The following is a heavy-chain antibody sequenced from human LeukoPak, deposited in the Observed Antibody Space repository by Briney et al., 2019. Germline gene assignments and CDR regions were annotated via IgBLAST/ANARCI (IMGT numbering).Heavy chain of an antibody. V-gene: IGHV1-18*01. CDR1: GYTFTSYG. J-gene: IGHJ4*02. D-gene: IGHD3-22*01. CDR2: ISAYNGNT. Sequence: GASVKVSCKASGYTFTSYGISWVRQAPGQGLEWMGWISAYNGNTNYAQKLQGRVTMTTDTSTSTAYMELRSLRSDDTAVYYCARVNIYDSSGYYFVYWGQGTLATVSS. CDR3: ARVNIYDSSGYYFVY.